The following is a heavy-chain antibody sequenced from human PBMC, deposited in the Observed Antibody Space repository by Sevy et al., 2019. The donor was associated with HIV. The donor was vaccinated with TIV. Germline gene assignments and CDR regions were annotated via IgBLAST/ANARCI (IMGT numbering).Heavy chain of an antibody. CDR2: INPNSGGT. V-gene: IGHV1-2*02. D-gene: IGHD3-22*01. CDR3: ATMGDYYDSSGYYPLTF. Sequence: ASVKVSCKASGYTFTAYYIHWVRQAPGQGLEWMGWINPNSGGTYFAKKFQDSATLTTDTSVNTAYMELRSLRFDDTAVYYCATMGDYYDSSGYYPLTFWGQGTLVTFSS. CDR1: GYTFTAYY. J-gene: IGHJ4*02.